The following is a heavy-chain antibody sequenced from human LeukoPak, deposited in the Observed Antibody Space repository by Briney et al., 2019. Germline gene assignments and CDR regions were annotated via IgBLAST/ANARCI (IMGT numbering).Heavy chain of an antibody. CDR1: GFTISGLW. V-gene: IGHV3-74*01. J-gene: IGHJ4*01. D-gene: IGHD1-1*01. Sequence: GGSLRLSCAASGFTISGLWMHWVRQVPGEGLVWVARMNSAGTTINYADSVKGRFTISRDNVRNTLHLQMNNLSLEDTAVYFCIREVQVRASASLGLWGRGTLVTVS. CDR2: MNSAGTTI. CDR3: IREVQVRASASLGL.